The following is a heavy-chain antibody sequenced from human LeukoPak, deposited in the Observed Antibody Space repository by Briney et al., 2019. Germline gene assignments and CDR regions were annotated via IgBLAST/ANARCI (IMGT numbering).Heavy chain of an antibody. D-gene: IGHD5-12*01. V-gene: IGHV1-2*02. J-gene: IGHJ4*02. CDR2: INPNSGGT. CDR1: GYTFTGYY. Sequence: ASVKVSCKASGYTFTGYYIHWVRKAPGQGLEWMGWINPNSGGTNYAQKFQGRVTMTRDTSISTSYMELSRLRSDDTAVYYCARAWLRLNPYFDYWGQGTLVTVSS. CDR3: ARAWLRLNPYFDY.